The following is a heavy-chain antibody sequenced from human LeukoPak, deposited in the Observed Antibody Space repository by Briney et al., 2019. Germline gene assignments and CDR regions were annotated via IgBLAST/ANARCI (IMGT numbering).Heavy chain of an antibody. J-gene: IGHJ6*03. D-gene: IGHD2-15*01. Sequence: GGSLRLSCAASGFPFSTYAMNWVRQAPGKGLEWVSAISGSGGSTYYADSVKGRFTISRDNSKNTLYLQMNSLRVEDTAIYYCAKTHGPYCSGGTCLDYYYYMDVWGKGATVTVSS. V-gene: IGHV3-23*01. CDR1: GFPFSTYA. CDR2: ISGSGGST. CDR3: AKTHGPYCSGGTCLDYYYYMDV.